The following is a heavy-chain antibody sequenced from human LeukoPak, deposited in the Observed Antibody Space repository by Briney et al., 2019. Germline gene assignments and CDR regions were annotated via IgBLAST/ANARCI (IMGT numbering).Heavy chain of an antibody. CDR1: GYTFTGYY. CDR2: IIPIFGTA. D-gene: IGHD5-18*01. J-gene: IGHJ4*02. Sequence: ASVKVSCKASGYTFTGYYMHWVQQAPGQGLEWMGGIIPIFGTANYAQKFQGRVTITADKSTSTAYMELSSLRSEDTAVYYCAAGGDTAMVTGGNYFDYWGQGTLVTVSS. V-gene: IGHV1-69*06. CDR3: AAGGDTAMVTGGNYFDY.